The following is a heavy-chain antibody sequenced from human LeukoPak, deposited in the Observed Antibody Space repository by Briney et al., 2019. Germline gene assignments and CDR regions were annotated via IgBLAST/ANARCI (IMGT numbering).Heavy chain of an antibody. CDR2: INSDGSST. Sequence: QPGGSLRLSCAASGFTFSSYWMHWVRQAPGNGVVWVSRINSDGSSTSYADSVKGRFTISRDNAKNTLYLQMNSLRAEDTAVYYCARGSYYDFWSGYDAFDIWGQGTMVTVSS. CDR1: GFTFSSYW. D-gene: IGHD3-3*01. CDR3: ARGSYYDFWSGYDAFDI. V-gene: IGHV3-74*01. J-gene: IGHJ3*02.